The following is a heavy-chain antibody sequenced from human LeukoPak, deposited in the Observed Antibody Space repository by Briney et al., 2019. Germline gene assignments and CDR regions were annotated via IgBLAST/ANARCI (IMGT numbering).Heavy chain of an antibody. CDR3: ARALYDSSGYQSYYFDY. J-gene: IGHJ4*02. CDR2: IYYSGST. D-gene: IGHD3-22*01. CDR1: GGSISSSSYY. Sequence: SETLSLTCTVSGGSISSSSYYWGWIRQPPGKGLEWIGSIYYSGSTYYNPSLKSRVTISVDTSKNQFSLKLSSVTAADTDVYYCARALYDSSGYQSYYFDYWGKGTLVTVSS. V-gene: IGHV4-39*07.